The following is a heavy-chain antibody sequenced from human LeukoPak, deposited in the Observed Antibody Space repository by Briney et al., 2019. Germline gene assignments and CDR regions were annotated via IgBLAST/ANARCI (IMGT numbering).Heavy chain of an antibody. J-gene: IGHJ4*02. V-gene: IGHV4-61*01. Sequence: SETLSLTCTVSGGSVNSDNYYWSWIRQPPGRGLEWIGYIFYTGSTNYNPSLKSRVTISVDTSKNQSSLKVSSVTAADTAVYYCARDVGFDWGQGTLVTVSS. CDR1: GGSVNSDNYY. D-gene: IGHD6-25*01. CDR3: ARDVGFD. CDR2: IFYTGST.